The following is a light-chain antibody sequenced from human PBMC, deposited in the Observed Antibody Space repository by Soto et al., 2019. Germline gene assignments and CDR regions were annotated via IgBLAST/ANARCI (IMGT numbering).Light chain of an antibody. J-gene: IGKJ1*01. V-gene: IGKV3-20*01. CDR1: QTISSNY. CDR3: QKYDSWT. CDR2: GTS. Sequence: EIVLTQSPGTLSVSPGDRATLSCRASQTISSNYLAWYQQKPGQAPSLLIYGTSSRATGIPDRFSGSGSGTDFTLTSSRLEPEDTSIYYCQKYDSWTFGQGTKVEIK.